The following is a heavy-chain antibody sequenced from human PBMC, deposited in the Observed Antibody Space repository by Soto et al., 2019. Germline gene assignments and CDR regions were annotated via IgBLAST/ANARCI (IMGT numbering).Heavy chain of an antibody. CDR1: GGTFSSYA. Sequence: SVKVSCKASGGTFSSYAISWVRQAPGQGLEWMGGIIPIFGTANYAQKFQGRVTITADESTSTAYMELSSLRSEDTAVYYCARVREMATTERYFDYWGQGTLVTVSS. CDR2: IIPIFGTA. D-gene: IGHD5-12*01. CDR3: ARVREMATTERYFDY. V-gene: IGHV1-69*13. J-gene: IGHJ4*02.